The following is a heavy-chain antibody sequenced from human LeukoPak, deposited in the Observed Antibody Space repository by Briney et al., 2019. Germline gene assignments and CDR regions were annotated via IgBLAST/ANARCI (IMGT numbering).Heavy chain of an antibody. CDR2: IYYHENT. J-gene: IGHJ4*02. CDR3: ARRAYSAAYWKHFDY. CDR1: GYSISSGYY. D-gene: IGHD1-1*01. Sequence: SETLSLTCTVSGYSISSGYYWGWIRQAPGKGLEWIGSIYYHENTYYNSSLKSRVTISVDTSKNQFSLKLNSVTAADTAVYFCARRAYSAAYWKHFDYWGQGTLVTVSS. V-gene: IGHV4-38-2*02.